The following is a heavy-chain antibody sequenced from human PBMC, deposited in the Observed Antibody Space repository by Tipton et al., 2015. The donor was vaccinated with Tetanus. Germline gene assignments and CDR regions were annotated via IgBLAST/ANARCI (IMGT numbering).Heavy chain of an antibody. CDR1: GGSISSYY. CDR3: ARGGGGYYYDSSGPKGIWFDP. CDR2: IYYSGST. Sequence: TLSLTCTASGGSISSYYWSWIRQPPGKGLEWIGYIYYSGSTNYNPSLKSRVTISVDTSKNQFSLKLSSVTAADTAVYYCARGGGGYYYDSSGPKGIWFDPWGQGTLVTVSS. J-gene: IGHJ5*02. V-gene: IGHV4-59*01. D-gene: IGHD3-22*01.